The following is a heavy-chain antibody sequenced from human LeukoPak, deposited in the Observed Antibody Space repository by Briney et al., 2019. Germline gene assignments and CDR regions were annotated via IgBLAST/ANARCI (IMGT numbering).Heavy chain of an antibody. J-gene: IGHJ4*02. CDR1: GRSIRSSSYY. D-gene: IGHD3-3*01. Sequence: SETLSLPRTVSGRSIRSSSYYWGWIRQPPGKGLEWIGSIYYSGRTYYNPSLKSRVTISVDPSKNQFCLKLSSVTAADTAVYYCARDHYFWSGYSDYWGQGTLVTVSS. CDR2: IYYSGRT. CDR3: ARDHYFWSGYSDY. V-gene: IGHV4-39*07.